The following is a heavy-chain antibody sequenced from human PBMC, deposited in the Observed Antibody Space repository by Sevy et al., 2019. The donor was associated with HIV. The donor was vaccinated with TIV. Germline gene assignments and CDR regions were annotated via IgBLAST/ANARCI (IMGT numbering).Heavy chain of an antibody. J-gene: IGHJ3*02. V-gene: IGHV4-39*01. Sequence: SETLSLTCTVSGGSISSSSYYWGWIRQPPGKGLEWIGSIYYSGSTYYNPSLKSRVTISVDTSKNQFSLKLSSVTAADTAVYCCARQGSWYDSYAFDIWGQGTMVTVSS. CDR1: GGSISSSSYY. CDR2: IYYSGST. D-gene: IGHD6-13*01. CDR3: ARQGSWYDSYAFDI.